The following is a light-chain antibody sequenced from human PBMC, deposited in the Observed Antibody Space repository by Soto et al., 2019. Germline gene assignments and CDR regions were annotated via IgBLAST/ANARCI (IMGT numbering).Light chain of an antibody. CDR1: SSDVGGYNY. V-gene: IGLV2-14*01. J-gene: IGLJ2*01. Sequence: QSALTQPASVSGSPGQSITISCTGTSSDVGGYNYVSWYQQHPGKAPKLMIYDVSNRPSGVSNRFSGSKSGNTASLTISGLQAEDEADYYCSSYTSSSTPVVFGGGTRSPS. CDR2: DVS. CDR3: SSYTSSSTPVV.